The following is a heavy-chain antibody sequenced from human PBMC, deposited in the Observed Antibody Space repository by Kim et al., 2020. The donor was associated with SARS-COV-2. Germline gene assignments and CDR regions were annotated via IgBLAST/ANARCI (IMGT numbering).Heavy chain of an antibody. CDR3: ARGHPFTMIVGGLHDAFDI. CDR2: ISAYNGNT. CDR1: GYTFTSYG. D-gene: IGHD3-22*01. Sequence: ASVKVSCKASGYTFTSYGISWVRQAPGQGLEWMGWISAYNGNTNYAQKPQGRVTMTTDTSTSTAYMELRSLRSDDTAVYYCARGHPFTMIVGGLHDAFDIWGQGTMVTVSS. J-gene: IGHJ3*02. V-gene: IGHV1-18*01.